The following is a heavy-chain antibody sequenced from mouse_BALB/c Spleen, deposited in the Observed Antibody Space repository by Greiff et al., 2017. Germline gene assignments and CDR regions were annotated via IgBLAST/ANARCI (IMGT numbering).Heavy chain of an antibody. Sequence: QVHVKQSGAELVRPGVSVKISCKGSGYTFTDYAMHWVKQSHAKSLEWIGVISTYYGDASYNQKFKGKATMTVDKSSSTAYMELARLTSEDSAIYYCARAYMITTAFYAMDYWGQGTSVTVSS. CDR2: ISTYYGDA. D-gene: IGHD2-4*01. V-gene: IGHV1S137*01. CDR1: GYTFTDYA. CDR3: ARAYMITTAFYAMDY. J-gene: IGHJ4*01.